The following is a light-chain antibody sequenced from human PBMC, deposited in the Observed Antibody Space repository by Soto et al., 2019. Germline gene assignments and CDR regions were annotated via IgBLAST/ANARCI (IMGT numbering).Light chain of an antibody. CDR2: DAC. V-gene: IGKV3-11*01. J-gene: IGKJ5*01. Sequence: EIVLTQSPATLSLSPGERATLSCRASQSVGGHLAWYQQKPGQAPRLLIYDACDRATGIPARFSGSGSETDFTLTISSLEPDDFAVYYCQQRNNWPPSITFGQGTRLEIK. CDR1: QSVGGH. CDR3: QQRNNWPPSIT.